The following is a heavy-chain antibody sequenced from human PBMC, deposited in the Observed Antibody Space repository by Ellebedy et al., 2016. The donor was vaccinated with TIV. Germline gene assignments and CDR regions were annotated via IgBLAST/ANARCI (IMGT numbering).Heavy chain of an antibody. J-gene: IGHJ4*02. D-gene: IGHD3-22*01. CDR3: ARGVLNSGYYSDY. Sequence: PGGSLRLSCAASGFTFSKYCMSWVRHVPGKGLEWVAVISSSAINTYYADSVRGRFTISRDNSKSTVYLQMFSLRPEDTAVYYCARGVLNSGYYSDYWGRGTLVTVSS. CDR1: GFTFSKYC. V-gene: IGHV3-23*01. CDR2: ISSSAINT.